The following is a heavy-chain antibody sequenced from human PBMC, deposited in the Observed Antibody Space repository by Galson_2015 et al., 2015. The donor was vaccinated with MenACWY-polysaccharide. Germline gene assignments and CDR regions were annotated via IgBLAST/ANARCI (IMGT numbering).Heavy chain of an antibody. CDR1: GFTFSSYG. D-gene: IGHD2-8*02. CDR3: AKALISTGGIGSRIPRPPTQPNDASEI. V-gene: IGHV3-30*18. Sequence: SLRLSCAASGFTFSSYGMHWVRQAPGKGLEWVAVISYDGSNKYYADSVKGRFTISRDNSKNTLYLQMNSLRAEDTAVYYCAKALISTGGIGSRIPRPPTQPNDASEIWGQGTMVTVSS. CDR2: ISYDGSNK. J-gene: IGHJ3*02.